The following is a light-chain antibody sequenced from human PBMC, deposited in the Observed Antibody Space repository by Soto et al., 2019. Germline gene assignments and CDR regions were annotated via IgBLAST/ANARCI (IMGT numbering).Light chain of an antibody. V-gene: IGKV3-20*01. CDR3: QQYGSSPLT. CDR2: GAS. CDR1: QSVSNNY. J-gene: IGKJ4*01. Sequence: EIVLTQSPGTLSLSPGERATLSCRASQSVSNNYLAWYQRKPGQAPRLLIYGASSRATGIPDRFSGSGSGTDFTLTISRLEPEDFAVYYCQQYGSSPLTFGGGTKVDIK.